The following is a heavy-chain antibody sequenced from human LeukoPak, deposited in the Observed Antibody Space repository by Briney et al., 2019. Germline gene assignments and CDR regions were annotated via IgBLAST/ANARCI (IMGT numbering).Heavy chain of an antibody. V-gene: IGHV3-30*02. Sequence: QPGGSLRLSCAVSGFNGMHWVRQAPGRGLEWVAFIQYDGSDKSHADSVKGRFTISRDNSKNTLYLQMNSLRPEDTAVYSCATDGGKWELLFDYWGQGTLVTVSS. CDR1: GFNG. D-gene: IGHD1-26*01. CDR3: ATDGGKWELLFDY. CDR2: IQYDGSDK. J-gene: IGHJ4*02.